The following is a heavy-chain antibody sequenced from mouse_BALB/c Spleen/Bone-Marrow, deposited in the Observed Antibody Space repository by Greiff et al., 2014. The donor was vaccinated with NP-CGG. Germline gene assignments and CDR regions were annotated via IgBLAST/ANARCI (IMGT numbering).Heavy chain of an antibody. Sequence: QVQLKDSGAELARPGASVKLSCKASGYTFTSYWMQWVKQRPGQGLEWIGAIYPGDGDTRNTQKFKGKATLTADKSSSTAYMQLSSLASEDSAVYYCARNYYYGSSWSAMDYWGQGTSVTVSS. V-gene: IGHV1-87*01. D-gene: IGHD1-1*01. CDR2: IYPGDGDT. J-gene: IGHJ4*01. CDR3: ARNYYYGSSWSAMDY. CDR1: GYTFTSYW.